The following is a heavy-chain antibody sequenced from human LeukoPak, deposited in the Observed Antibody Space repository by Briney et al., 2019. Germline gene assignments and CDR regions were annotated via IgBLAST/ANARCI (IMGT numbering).Heavy chain of an antibody. Sequence: PSETLSLTCAVYGGSFSGYYWGWIRQPPGKGLEWIGEINHSGSTNYNPSLKSRVTISVDTSKNQFSLKLSSVTAADTAVYYCAREFNYDILTGYSAYFDYWGQGTLVTVSS. J-gene: IGHJ4*02. CDR3: AREFNYDILTGYSAYFDY. D-gene: IGHD3-9*01. V-gene: IGHV4-34*01. CDR2: INHSGST. CDR1: GGSFSGYY.